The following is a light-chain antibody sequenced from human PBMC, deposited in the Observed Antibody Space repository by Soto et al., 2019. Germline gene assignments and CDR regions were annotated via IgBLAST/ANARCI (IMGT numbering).Light chain of an antibody. CDR2: EVN. CDR1: SSDVGGYKY. V-gene: IGLV2-14*01. Sequence: QSVLTQPASVSGSPGQSITISCTGTSSDVGGYKYVSWYQQHPGKAPKLMIYEVNNRPSGVSNRFSGSKSGNAASLTVSGLQGEDEADYYCSSYAGSSWVFGGGTKLTVL. J-gene: IGLJ3*02. CDR3: SSYAGSSWV.